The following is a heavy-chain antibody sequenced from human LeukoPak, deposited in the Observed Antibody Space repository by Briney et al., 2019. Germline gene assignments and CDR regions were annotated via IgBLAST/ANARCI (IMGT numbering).Heavy chain of an antibody. CDR3: ARQNGAGSYYYFDS. D-gene: IGHD1-1*01. Sequence: PGGSLRLSCAASGFTFSSYSMNWVRQAPGKGLEWVSYISTSSVHYADSVKGRFTISRDNAKNSLYLQMNSLRGEDTAVYYCARQNGAGSYYYFDSWGQGTLVSVSS. V-gene: IGHV3-48*01. CDR1: GFTFSSYS. CDR2: ISTSSV. J-gene: IGHJ4*02.